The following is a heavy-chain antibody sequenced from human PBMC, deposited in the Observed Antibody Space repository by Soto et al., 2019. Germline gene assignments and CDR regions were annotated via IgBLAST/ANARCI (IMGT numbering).Heavy chain of an antibody. J-gene: IGHJ1*01. CDR1: GYTFTSYY. CDR3: ARGPISSVGQY. CDR2: INPSRGST. V-gene: IGHV1-46*01. D-gene: IGHD6-13*01. Sequence: ASVKVSCKASGYTFTSYYMHWVRQAPGQGLEWMGLINPSRGSTTYAQRFQGRVTMTRDTSTSRVYVELSSLRFEDTAVYYCARGPISSVGQYWGQGTQVTAPQ.